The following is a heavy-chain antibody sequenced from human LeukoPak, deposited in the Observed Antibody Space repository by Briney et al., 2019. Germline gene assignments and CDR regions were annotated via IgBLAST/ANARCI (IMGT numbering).Heavy chain of an antibody. V-gene: IGHV4-31*03. J-gene: IGHJ4*02. D-gene: IGHD3-10*01. CDR1: GGSISSGGYY. CDR3: ARDREVRGVILGYFDY. CDR2: IYYSGST. Sequence: SETLSLTCTVSGGSISSGGYYWSWIRQHPGKGLEWIGYIYYSGSTYYNPSLKSRVTISVDTSKNQSSLKLSSVTAADTAVYYCARDREVRGVILGYFDYWGQGTLVTVSS.